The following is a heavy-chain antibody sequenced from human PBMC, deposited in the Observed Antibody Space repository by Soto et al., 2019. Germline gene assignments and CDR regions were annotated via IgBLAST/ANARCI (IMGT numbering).Heavy chain of an antibody. V-gene: IGHV3-49*04. D-gene: IGHD2-2*02. CDR3: TRDSTYCSSSSCYRFVWYFDL. CDR1: GFTFGDYA. CDR2: IRSKSDGGTT. J-gene: IGHJ2*01. Sequence: EVQLVESGGGLVKPGRSLRLSCTASGFTFGDYAMSWVRQAPGKGLEWVGVIRSKSDGGTTEYTASVRGRVTIARDDSQSIPYQQMNSLKTEDTAVYYCTRDSTYCSSSSCYRFVWYFDLWVRGTLVTVSS.